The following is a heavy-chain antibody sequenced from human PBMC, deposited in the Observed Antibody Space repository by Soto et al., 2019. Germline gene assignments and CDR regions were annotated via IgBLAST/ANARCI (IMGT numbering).Heavy chain of an antibody. CDR3: ARSAPFSNAALASLYYMDV. D-gene: IGHD4-4*01. CDR1: GYIFTSYN. CDR2: VNPDSGHT. J-gene: IGHJ6*03. V-gene: IGHV1-8*02. Sequence: QVQLVQSGAEVKKPGASVKVSCQASGYIFTSYNINWVRQAAGHGLEWMGWVNPDSGHTVYAQKFQGRVTMTRDTSIGTAHMELRSLTPEDTAVYYCARSAPFSNAALASLYYMDVWGKGDAVTVSS.